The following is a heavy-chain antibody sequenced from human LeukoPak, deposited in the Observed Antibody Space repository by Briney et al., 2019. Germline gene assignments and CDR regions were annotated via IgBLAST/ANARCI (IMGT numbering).Heavy chain of an antibody. V-gene: IGHV3-30-3*01. Sequence: GGSLRLSCAASGFTFRSHKMHWVRHAPGKGLEWVTIISYDGSNKLYADSVKGRFTISRDNSKNTLYLQMNSLRVEDTAVYYCAREGSGLDYWGQGTLVTVSS. CDR2: ISYDGSNK. CDR3: AREGSGLDY. D-gene: IGHD6-19*01. CDR1: GFTFRSHK. J-gene: IGHJ4*02.